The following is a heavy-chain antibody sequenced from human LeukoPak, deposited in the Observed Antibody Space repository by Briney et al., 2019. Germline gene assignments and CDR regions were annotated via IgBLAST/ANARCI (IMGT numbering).Heavy chain of an antibody. D-gene: IGHD2-8*02. J-gene: IGHJ3*02. CDR3: VRASVLVRESCDI. Sequence: GSSVKVSCKACGGTLSSYTISWVRQAPGHELEWVGRINPILGISNYAQKFQGRVTINADKSTKTAAIELSSLRYEGTAVYYYVRASVLVRESCDIWGQGTIVTVSS. CDR2: INPILGIS. CDR1: GGTLSSYT. V-gene: IGHV1-69*02.